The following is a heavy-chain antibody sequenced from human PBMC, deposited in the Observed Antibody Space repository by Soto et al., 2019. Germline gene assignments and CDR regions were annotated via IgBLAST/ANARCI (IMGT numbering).Heavy chain of an antibody. CDR2: MNPNSGNT. J-gene: IGHJ4*02. V-gene: IGHV1-8*01. CDR3: ARALKTYSSGRLKWGY. CDR1: GYTFTSYD. D-gene: IGHD6-19*01. Sequence: QVQLVQSGAEVKKPGASVKVSCKASGYTFTSYDINWVRQATGQGLEWMGWMNPNSGNTGYAQKFQGRVTMTRNTSISTGYMELSSLRSEDTAVYYCARALKTYSSGRLKWGYWGQGTLVTVSS.